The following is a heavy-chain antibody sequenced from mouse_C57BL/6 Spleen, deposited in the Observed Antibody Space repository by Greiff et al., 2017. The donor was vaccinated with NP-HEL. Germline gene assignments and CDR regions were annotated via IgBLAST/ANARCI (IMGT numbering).Heavy chain of an antibody. V-gene: IGHV1-53*01. J-gene: IGHJ2*01. CDR1: DYTFTSYW. Sequence: VQLQQPGTELVKPGASVKLSCTASDYTFTSYWMHWVQQTPGQGLEWIGNINPTNGGTNYNETFKSKATLTVDKSTSTSHIQLSSLTSEDAAVYYCARSYHYFDYWGQGTTLTVSS. CDR2: INPTNGGT. CDR3: ARSYHYFDY.